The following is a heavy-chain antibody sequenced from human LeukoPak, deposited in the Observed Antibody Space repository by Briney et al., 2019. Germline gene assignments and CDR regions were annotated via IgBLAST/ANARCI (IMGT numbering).Heavy chain of an antibody. D-gene: IGHD3-22*01. CDR1: GFTFSSYW. CDR2: INSDGSST. V-gene: IGHV3-74*01. J-gene: IGHJ4*02. CDR3: ARVMTYYYDSSGYRLDY. Sequence: PGGSLRLSCAASGFTFSSYWMHWVRHAPGKGLVWVSRINSDGSSTNYADSVKGRFTISRDNAKNTLYLQMSSLRAEDTAVYYCARVMTYYYDSSGYRLDYWGQGTLVTVSS.